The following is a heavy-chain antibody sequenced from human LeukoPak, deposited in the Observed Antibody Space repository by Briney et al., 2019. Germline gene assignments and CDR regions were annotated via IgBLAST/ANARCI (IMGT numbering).Heavy chain of an antibody. J-gene: IGHJ5*02. CDR2: LSGGGGNT. Sequence: GGSLRLSCAASGFTISSYAMTWVRQAPGKGLEWVSALSGGGGNTYYADSVKGRFTISRDNSKNTLFLQINSLRAEDTAVYYCAKLPSTWGQGTLVTVSS. V-gene: IGHV3-23*01. CDR3: AKLPST. CDR1: GFTISSYA. D-gene: IGHD1-26*01.